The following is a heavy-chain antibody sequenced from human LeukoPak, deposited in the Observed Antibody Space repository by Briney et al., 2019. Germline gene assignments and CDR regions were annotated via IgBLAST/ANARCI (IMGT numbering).Heavy chain of an antibody. J-gene: IGHJ4*02. Sequence: ASVKVSCKASGYSFTNYYMHWVRQAPGQGLEWMGIINPSDGGTSYAQKLPGRVTMTRDTSTSTVYMDLRSLTSEDTAVYYCVREGQTTYYFDYWGQGTLVTVSS. CDR1: GYSFTNYY. D-gene: IGHD1-14*01. V-gene: IGHV1-46*04. CDR3: VREGQTTYYFDY. CDR2: INPSDGGT.